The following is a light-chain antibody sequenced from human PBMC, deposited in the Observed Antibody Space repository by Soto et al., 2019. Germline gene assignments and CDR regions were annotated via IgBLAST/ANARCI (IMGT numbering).Light chain of an antibody. CDR2: VAS. V-gene: IGKV3-15*01. J-gene: IGKJ4*01. CDR1: QSVSNN. Sequence: EIVMTQSPATLSVSPGEKATLSCRASQSVSNNLAWYQQKPGQAPRLLIYVASTRATGIPARFSGSGSGTEFTLTISSLQSEDFAVYYCQQYYKWPLTFGGGTKVETK. CDR3: QQYYKWPLT.